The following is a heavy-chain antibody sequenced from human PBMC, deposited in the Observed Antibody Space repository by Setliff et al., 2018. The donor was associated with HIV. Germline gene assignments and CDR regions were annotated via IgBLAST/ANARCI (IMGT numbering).Heavy chain of an antibody. CDR1: GGSFNGYY. J-gene: IGHJ4*02. CDR2: INHSGST. Sequence: SETLSLTCAVYGGSFNGYYWSWIRQPPGKGLEWIGEINHSGSTNYNPSLKSRVTMSVDTSKNQFSLKLSSVTAADTAVYYCARHFGWLPREIDYWGQGTLVTVSS. D-gene: IGHD5-12*01. CDR3: ARHFGWLPREIDY. V-gene: IGHV4-34*10.